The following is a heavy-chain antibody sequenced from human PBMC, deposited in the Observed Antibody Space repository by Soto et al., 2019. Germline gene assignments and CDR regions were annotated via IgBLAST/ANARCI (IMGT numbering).Heavy chain of an antibody. Sequence: PWGSLRLSCAASGFTFSDYAMSWVRQAPGKGLEWVSAIDSDDNTYYADSGKGRFTISRDNSKNTLYLQMNSLRAEDTAIYYCAKAGYSSIWRLAYWGQGTLVTVSS. D-gene: IGHD6-13*01. J-gene: IGHJ4*02. CDR3: AKAGYSSIWRLAY. V-gene: IGHV3-23*01. CDR2: IDSDDNT. CDR1: GFTFSDYA.